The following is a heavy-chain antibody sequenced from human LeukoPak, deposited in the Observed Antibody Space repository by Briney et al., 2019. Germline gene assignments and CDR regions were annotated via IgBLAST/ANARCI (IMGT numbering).Heavy chain of an antibody. V-gene: IGHV1-8*01. J-gene: IGHJ5*02. CDR2: RNPNSGNT. CDR3: ARGRGSGHKENWFAP. CDR1: GYTFTTYD. D-gene: IGHD5-12*01. Sequence: ASVKVSCKASGYTFTTYDINWVRQATGQGLELMGWRNPNSGNTGYTQKFQGRVNMTRNTSIGTAYMELSSLRSEDTAVYYCARGRGSGHKENWFAPWGQGTLVTVSS.